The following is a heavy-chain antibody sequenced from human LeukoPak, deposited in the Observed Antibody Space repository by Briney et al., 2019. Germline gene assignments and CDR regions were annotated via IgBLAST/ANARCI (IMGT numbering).Heavy chain of an antibody. D-gene: IGHD4-17*01. Sequence: GGSLRLSCAASGFTFSSYSMNWVRQAPGKGLEWVSSISSSSSYIYYADSVKGRFTISRDNAKNSLYLQMNSLRAGDTAVYYCARDLFAAAGDYLNWFDPWGQGTLVTVSS. J-gene: IGHJ5*02. CDR2: ISSSSSYI. CDR1: GFTFSSYS. CDR3: ARDLFAAAGDYLNWFDP. V-gene: IGHV3-21*01.